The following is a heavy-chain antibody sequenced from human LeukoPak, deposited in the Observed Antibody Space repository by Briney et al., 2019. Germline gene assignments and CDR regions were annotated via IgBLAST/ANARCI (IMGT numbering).Heavy chain of an antibody. CDR3: ARAFGGSYSSTVDY. D-gene: IGHD1-26*01. J-gene: IGHJ4*02. CDR2: ISYDGSNK. V-gene: IGHV3-30*04. CDR1: GFNFRSSA. Sequence: GGSLRLSCAASGFNFRSSAIHWVRQAPGEGLEWVAVISYDGSNKYYADSVKGRFTLSRDNSKNTLYLQMNSLRPEDTAVYYCARAFGGSYSSTVDYWGQGTLVTVSS.